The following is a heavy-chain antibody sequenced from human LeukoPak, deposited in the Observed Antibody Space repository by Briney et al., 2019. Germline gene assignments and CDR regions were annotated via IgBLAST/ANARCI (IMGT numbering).Heavy chain of an antibody. CDR1: GGSISSYY. J-gene: IGHJ3*02. V-gene: IGHV4-4*07. Sequence: RSSETLSLTCTVSGGSISSYYWSWIRQPAGKGLEWIGRIYTSGSTNYNPSLKSRVTMSVDKSKNQFSLKLSSVTAADTAVYYCARGLRWGAFDIWGQGTMVTVSS. D-gene: IGHD5-12*01. CDR2: IYTSGST. CDR3: ARGLRWGAFDI.